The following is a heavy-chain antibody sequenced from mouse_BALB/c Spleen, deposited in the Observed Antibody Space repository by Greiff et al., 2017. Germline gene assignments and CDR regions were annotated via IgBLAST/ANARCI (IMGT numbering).Heavy chain of an antibody. J-gene: IGHJ2*01. V-gene: IGHV1-69*02. CDR2: IYPSDSYT. CDR3: TQLGEGFDY. D-gene: IGHD4-1*02. Sequence: VQLQQPGAELVRPGASVKLSCKASGYTFTSYWINWVKQRPGQGLEWIGNIYPSDSYTNYNQKFKDKATLTVDKSSSTAYMQLSSPTSEDSAVYYCTQLGEGFDYWGQGTTRTVSS. CDR1: GYTFTSYW.